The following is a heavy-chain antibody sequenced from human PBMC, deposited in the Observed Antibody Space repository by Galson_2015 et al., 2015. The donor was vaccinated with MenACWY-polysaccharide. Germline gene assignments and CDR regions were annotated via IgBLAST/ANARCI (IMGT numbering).Heavy chain of an antibody. CDR2: AHYSGNT. D-gene: IGHD4-11*01. CDR1: GGSISGTF. Sequence: ETLSLTCTVSGGSISGTFWSWVRQPPGKGLGWIGYAHYSGNTNYSPSLKSRVTMSVDTSKNQFSLNLSSVTAADTAVYYCTRDNNNYGDYWGQGTLVTVSS. CDR3: TRDNNNYGDY. J-gene: IGHJ4*02. V-gene: IGHV4-59*01.